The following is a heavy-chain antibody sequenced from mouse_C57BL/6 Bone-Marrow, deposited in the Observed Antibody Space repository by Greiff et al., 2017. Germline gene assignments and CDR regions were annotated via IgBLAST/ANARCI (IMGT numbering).Heavy chain of an antibody. J-gene: IGHJ1*03. CDR3: ARDECYWYFDV. CDR1: GFTFSSYA. Sequence: EVHLVESGGGLVKPGGSLKLSCAASGFTFSSYAMSWVRQTPEKRLEWVATISDGGSYTYYPDNVKGRFTISRDNAKNNLYLQMSHLKSEDTAMYYCARDECYWYFDVWGTGTTVTVSS. CDR2: ISDGGSYT. V-gene: IGHV5-4*01.